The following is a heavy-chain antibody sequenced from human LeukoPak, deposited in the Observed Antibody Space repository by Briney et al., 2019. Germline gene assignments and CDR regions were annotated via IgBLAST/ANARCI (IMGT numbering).Heavy chain of an antibody. J-gene: IGHJ6*02. Sequence: GGSLRLSCAASGFTFRTYAMHWVRQAPGKGLEWVAVISYDGSNKYYADSVKGRFAISRDNSKNTLYLQMNSLRAEDTAVYYCARALPITMIVEVYPGGMDVWGQGTTVTVSS. CDR1: GFTFRTYA. V-gene: IGHV3-30*09. CDR3: ARALPITMIVEVYPGGMDV. D-gene: IGHD3-22*01. CDR2: ISYDGSNK.